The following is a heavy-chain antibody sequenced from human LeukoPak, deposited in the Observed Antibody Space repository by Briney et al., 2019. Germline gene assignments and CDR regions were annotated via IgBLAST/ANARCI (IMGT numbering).Heavy chain of an antibody. CDR2: IKQDGNEK. Sequence: GGSLRHSCAASGFTFSSYWMNWVRQAPGKGLEWVANIKQDGNEKYYVDSVKGRFTISRDNAKNSLYLQMNSLRAEDTAVYYCARELLGHGYNSGDFDYWGQGTLVTVSS. D-gene: IGHD5-24*01. CDR1: GFTFSSYW. J-gene: IGHJ4*02. CDR3: ARELLGHGYNSGDFDY. V-gene: IGHV3-7*01.